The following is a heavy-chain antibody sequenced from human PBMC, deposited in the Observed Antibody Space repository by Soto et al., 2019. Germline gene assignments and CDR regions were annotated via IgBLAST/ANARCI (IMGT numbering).Heavy chain of an antibody. CDR1: GGTFSSYA. V-gene: IGHV1-69*01. CDR2: IIPIFGTA. D-gene: IGHD3-22*01. Sequence: QVQLVQSGAEVKKPGSSVKVSCKASGGTFSSYAISSVRQAPGQGLEWMGGIIPIFGTANYAQKFQGRVTITADESTSTAYMELSSLRSEDTAVYYCARGPRKYYYDSSGYFDYWGQGTLVTVSS. J-gene: IGHJ4*02. CDR3: ARGPRKYYYDSSGYFDY.